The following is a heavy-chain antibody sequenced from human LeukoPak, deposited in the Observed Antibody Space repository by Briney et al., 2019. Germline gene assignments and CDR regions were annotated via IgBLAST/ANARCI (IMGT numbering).Heavy chain of an antibody. D-gene: IGHD2-2*01. Sequence: ASVKVSCKASGGTFSSYAISWVRQAPGQGLEWMGGIIPIFGTANYAQKFQGRVTITTDESTSTAYMELSSLRSEDTAVYYCAREAPPGYCSSTSCYEYWGQGTLVTVSS. CDR2: IIPIFGTA. CDR3: AREAPPGYCSSTSCYEY. CDR1: GGTFSSYA. J-gene: IGHJ4*02. V-gene: IGHV1-69*05.